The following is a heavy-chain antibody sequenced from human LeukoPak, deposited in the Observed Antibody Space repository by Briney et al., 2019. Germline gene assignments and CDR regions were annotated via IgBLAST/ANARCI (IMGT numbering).Heavy chain of an antibody. CDR3: AREIAADDDAFDI. D-gene: IGHD6-13*01. V-gene: IGHV3-21*01. J-gene: IGHJ3*02. Sequence: GGSLRLSCAASGFTFSSYSMTWVRQAPGKGLEWVSSISSSSSNIYYADSVKGRFTITRDHDKNSLYLQMNSLRAEDTAVYYCAREIAADDDAFDIWGQGTMVTVSS. CDR2: ISSSSSNI. CDR1: GFTFSSYS.